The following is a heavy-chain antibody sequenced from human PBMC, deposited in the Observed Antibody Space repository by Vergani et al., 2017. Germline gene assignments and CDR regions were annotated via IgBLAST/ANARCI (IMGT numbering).Heavy chain of an antibody. Sequence: HLQESGPGLVRPSETLSLSCTVSGGSIDNTNYYWDWIRQPPGKGLEWIGSIYYSGSTYYNPSLKSRVTISVDTSKNQFSLKLSSVTAADTAVYYCAYCGGDCYSGFYFYYMDVWGEGTTVTVSS. D-gene: IGHD2-21*01. CDR3: AYCGGDCYSGFYFYYMDV. CDR2: IYYSGST. CDR1: GGSIDNTNYY. J-gene: IGHJ6*03. V-gene: IGHV4-39*01.